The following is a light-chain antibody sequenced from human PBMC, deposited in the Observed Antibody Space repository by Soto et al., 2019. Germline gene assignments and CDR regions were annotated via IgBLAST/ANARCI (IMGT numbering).Light chain of an antibody. J-gene: IGKJ1*01. CDR3: QQYNNWPPWT. Sequence: EIVVTQSPATLSVSPGERATLSCRASQSVSSNLAWYQQKPGQAPRLLIYGASTRATGIPARFSGSGSVTEFTLTISSLQSGDFAVYYCQQYNNWPPWTFGQGTKVEIK. CDR1: QSVSSN. CDR2: GAS. V-gene: IGKV3-15*01.